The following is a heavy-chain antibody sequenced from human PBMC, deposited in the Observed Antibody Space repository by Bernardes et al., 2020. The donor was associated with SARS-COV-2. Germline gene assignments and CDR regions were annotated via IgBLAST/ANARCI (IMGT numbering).Heavy chain of an antibody. CDR1: GYTLTALS. J-gene: IGHJ4*02. CDR2: FDPEDGET. V-gene: IGHV1-24*01. Sequence: ASVKVSCKVSGYTLTALSMHWVRQAPGKGLEWMGGFDPEDGETIYAQKFQGRVTMTEDTSTDTAYMELSCLRSEDTAVYYCATRRHSSGWYSGLYWGQGTLVTGSS. D-gene: IGHD6-19*01. CDR3: ATRRHSSGWYSGLY.